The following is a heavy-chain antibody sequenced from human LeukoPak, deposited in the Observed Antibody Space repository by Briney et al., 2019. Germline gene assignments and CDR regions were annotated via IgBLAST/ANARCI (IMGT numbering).Heavy chain of an antibody. CDR3: AKSAVIIGYFDY. Sequence: GGSLRLSCAASGFTFTNYAMHWVRQAPGKGLEWVAVISYDGSNEYYADSVEGRFSISRDNSKNTVILQMDSLTPEDTAVYFCAKSAVIIGYFDYWGQGTPVTVSS. CDR1: GFTFTNYA. V-gene: IGHV3-30*18. J-gene: IGHJ4*02. CDR2: ISYDGSNE. D-gene: IGHD2-21*01.